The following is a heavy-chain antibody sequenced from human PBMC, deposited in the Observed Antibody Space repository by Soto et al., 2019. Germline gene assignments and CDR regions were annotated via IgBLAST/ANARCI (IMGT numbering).Heavy chain of an antibody. J-gene: IGHJ2*01. CDR1: GFTFSSYA. CDR2: ISGNGGST. V-gene: IGHV3-64*01. Sequence: EVRLVESGGGLVQPGGSLRLSFAASGFTFSSYAMHWVRQAPGKGLEYVSAISGNGGSTYYANSVKGRFTISRDNSKNTLYLQMGSLRAEDMAVYYGARRTPVWSFDLWGRGTLVTVSS. CDR3: ARRTPVWSFDL.